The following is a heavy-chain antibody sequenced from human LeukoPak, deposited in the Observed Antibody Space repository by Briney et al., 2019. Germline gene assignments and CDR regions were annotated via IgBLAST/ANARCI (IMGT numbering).Heavy chain of an antibody. Sequence: PSETLSLTCTVSGGSLSSYYWSWIRQPPGKGLEWIGYSYYSGSTNYNPSLKSRVTISVDTSKNQFSLKLSSLTAADTAVYYCARQNTMIVVADAFDIWGQGTMVTVSS. V-gene: IGHV4-59*08. D-gene: IGHD3-22*01. CDR3: ARQNTMIVVADAFDI. CDR2: SYYSGST. CDR1: GGSLSSYY. J-gene: IGHJ3*02.